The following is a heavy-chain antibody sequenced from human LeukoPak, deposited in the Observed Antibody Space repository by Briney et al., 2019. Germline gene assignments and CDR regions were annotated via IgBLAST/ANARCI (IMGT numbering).Heavy chain of an antibody. V-gene: IGHV1-18*01. J-gene: IGHJ5*02. CDR2: ISDYNGNT. CDR1: GYTFTSYG. CDR3: AAHVLRYFDWSPTPDWFDP. D-gene: IGHD3-9*01. Sequence: GASVKVSCKASGYTFTSYGISRVRQAPGQGLEGMGWISDYNGNTNYAQKLQGRGTMTRDTCTSAAYMELRSLRSDDTAVYYCAAHVLRYFDWSPTPDWFDPWGQGTLVTVSS.